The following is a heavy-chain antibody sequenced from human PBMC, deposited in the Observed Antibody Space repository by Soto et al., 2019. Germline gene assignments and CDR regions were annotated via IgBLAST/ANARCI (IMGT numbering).Heavy chain of an antibody. J-gene: IGHJ4*02. Sequence: GASVKVSCKAPGGTFSSYAMSWVRQAPGQGLEWMGGIIPIFGTANYAQKFQGRVTITADESTSTAYMELSSLRSEDTAVYYCARDGGDYYDSSGYYYDYWGQGTLVTVSS. CDR1: GGTFSSYA. CDR3: ARDGGDYYDSSGYYYDY. CDR2: IIPIFGTA. V-gene: IGHV1-69*13. D-gene: IGHD3-22*01.